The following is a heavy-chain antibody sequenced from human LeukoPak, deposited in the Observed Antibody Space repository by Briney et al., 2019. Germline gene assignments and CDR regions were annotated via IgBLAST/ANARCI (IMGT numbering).Heavy chain of an antibody. CDR3: AKDRDYGGTFDY. CDR1: GFTFDDYA. V-gene: IGHV3-9*01. Sequence: PGGSLRLSCAASGFTFDDYAMHWVRQAPGKGLEWVSGISWNSGSIGYADSVKGRFTISRDNAKNSLYLQMNSLRAEDTALYYCAKDRDYGGTFDYWGQGTLVTVSS. J-gene: IGHJ4*02. CDR2: ISWNSGSI. D-gene: IGHD4-23*01.